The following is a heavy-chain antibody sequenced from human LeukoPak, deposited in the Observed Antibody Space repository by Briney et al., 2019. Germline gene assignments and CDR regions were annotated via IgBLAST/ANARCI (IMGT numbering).Heavy chain of an antibody. CDR1: GGSISSYY. CDR3: ASGGSSSGY. CDR2: ISTSGST. V-gene: IGHV4-4*07. D-gene: IGHD6-6*01. J-gene: IGHJ4*02. Sequence: SETLSLTCTASGGSISSYYWSWIRQPAGKGLEWIGRISTSGSTNYNPPLKSRVTISVDKSKNQFSLKLNSVTAADTAVYYCASGGSSSGYWGQGTLVTVSS.